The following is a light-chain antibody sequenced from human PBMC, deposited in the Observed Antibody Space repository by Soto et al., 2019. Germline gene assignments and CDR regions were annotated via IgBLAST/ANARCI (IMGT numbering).Light chain of an antibody. Sequence: PFTPSPFSLSASVGDRVTITFPASQGISSYLAWYQQKPGRAPTLLVYSTSTLQTGVPSRFSGSGSGPDFTLTISGLQPEDSATYFCQQLNSYPQTFGQGTRLEIK. CDR1: QGISSY. V-gene: IGKV1-9*01. CDR3: QQLNSYPQT. J-gene: IGKJ5*01. CDR2: STS.